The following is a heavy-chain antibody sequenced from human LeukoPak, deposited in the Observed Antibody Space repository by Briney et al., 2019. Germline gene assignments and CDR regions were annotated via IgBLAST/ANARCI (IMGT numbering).Heavy chain of an antibody. D-gene: IGHD2-2*02. V-gene: IGHV1-18*01. CDR1: GYTFTSYG. CDR2: ISVYNGNT. J-gene: IGHJ4*02. Sequence: ASVKVSCKASGYTFTSYGISWVRQAPGQGLEWMGWISVYNGNTNYAQKLQGRVTMTTDTSTSTAYMELRSLRSDDTAVYYCARGRSVVVPAAIGGHFGYWGQGTLVTVSS. CDR3: ARGRSVVVPAAIGGHFGY.